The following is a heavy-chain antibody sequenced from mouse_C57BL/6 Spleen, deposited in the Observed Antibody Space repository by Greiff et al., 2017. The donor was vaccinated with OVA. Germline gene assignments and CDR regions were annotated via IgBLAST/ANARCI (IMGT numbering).Heavy chain of an antibody. CDR1: GFNIKDYY. V-gene: IGHV14-2*01. J-gene: IGHJ3*01. Sequence: EVQLVESGAELVKPGASVKLSCTASGFNIKDYYMHWVKQRPEQGLEWIGRIDPEDGETKYAPKFPGKATITADTSSNTAYLQLSSLTSEDTAVYYCARNYEGAYWGQGTLVTVSA. D-gene: IGHD2-1*01. CDR2: IDPEDGET. CDR3: ARNYEGAY.